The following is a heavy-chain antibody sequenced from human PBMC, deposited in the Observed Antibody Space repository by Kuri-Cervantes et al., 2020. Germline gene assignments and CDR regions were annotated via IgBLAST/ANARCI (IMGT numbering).Heavy chain of an antibody. D-gene: IGHD1-26*01. CDR3: ARMGHVYYYYGMDV. V-gene: IGHV1-69*13. CDR1: GGTFSSYA. Sequence: SVKVSCKASGGTFSSYAISWVRQAPGQGLEWMGGIIPIFGTANYAQKFQGRVMITADESTSTAYTELSSLRSEDTAVYYCARMGHVYYYYGMDVWGQGTTVTVSS. J-gene: IGHJ6*02. CDR2: IIPIFGTA.